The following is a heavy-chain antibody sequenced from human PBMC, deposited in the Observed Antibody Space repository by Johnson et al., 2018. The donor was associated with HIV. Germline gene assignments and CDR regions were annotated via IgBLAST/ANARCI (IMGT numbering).Heavy chain of an antibody. J-gene: IGHJ3*02. Sequence: QVLLVESGGGVVQPGRSLRLSCAASGFTFSSYAMHWVRQAPGKGLEWVAVISYDGSNKYYADSVKGRFTISRDNSKNTLYLQMNSLRAEDTAVYYCARAVTPFGDWEAFDIWGQGTMVTVSS. CDR1: GFTFSSYA. D-gene: IGHD3-10*01. CDR2: ISYDGSNK. V-gene: IGHV3-30-3*01. CDR3: ARAVTPFGDWEAFDI.